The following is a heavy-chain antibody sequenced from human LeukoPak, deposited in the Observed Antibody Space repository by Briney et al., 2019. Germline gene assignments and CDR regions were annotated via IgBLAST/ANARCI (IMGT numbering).Heavy chain of an antibody. CDR2: IYYSGST. CDR1: GGSISSGGYY. V-gene: IGHV4-31*03. Sequence: SETLCLTCTVSGGSISSGGYYWSWIRQHPGKGLEWIGYIYYSGSTYYNPSLKSRVTISVDTSKNQFSLKLSSVTAADTAVYYCARDHNGLFDYWGQGTLVTVSS. D-gene: IGHD1-14*01. CDR3: ARDHNGLFDY. J-gene: IGHJ4*02.